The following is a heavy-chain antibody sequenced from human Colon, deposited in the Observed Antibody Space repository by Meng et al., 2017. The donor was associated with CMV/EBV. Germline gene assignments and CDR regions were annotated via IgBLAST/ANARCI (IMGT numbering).Heavy chain of an antibody. Sequence: GESLKISCAASGFTFSDYYMSWIRQAPGKGLEWVSYISSSGSTIYYADSVKGRFTISRDNAKNSLYLQMNSLRAEDTAVYYCARSGSYSVYYYYGMDVWGQGTTVTVSS. CDR3: ARSGSYSVYYYYGMDV. CDR2: ISSSGSTI. J-gene: IGHJ6*02. D-gene: IGHD1-26*01. CDR1: GFTFSDYY. V-gene: IGHV3-11*04.